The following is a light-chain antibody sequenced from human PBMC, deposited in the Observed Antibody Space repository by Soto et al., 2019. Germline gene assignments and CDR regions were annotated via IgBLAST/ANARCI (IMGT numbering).Light chain of an antibody. CDR1: QSVNSN. V-gene: IGKV3-15*01. CDR3: QQCSKWTIT. J-gene: IGKJ5*01. Sequence: MVMTQSPAILSLSPGESATLSCRASQSVNSNYLAWYQQHPGQPPRLIIYGISTRATGIPARFSGSVSGTEGSLTISSLKYEDGAVYYCQQCSKWTITFGQGTRLEIK. CDR2: GIS.